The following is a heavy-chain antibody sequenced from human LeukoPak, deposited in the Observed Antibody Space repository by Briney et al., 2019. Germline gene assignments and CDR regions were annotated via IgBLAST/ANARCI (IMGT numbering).Heavy chain of an antibody. CDR1: GFTFNIYA. CDR2: ISGNGINT. V-gene: IGHV3-23*01. CDR3: ERGVSE. J-gene: IGHJ4*02. Sequence: GGSLRLSCATSGFTFNIYAVNWVRQAPGKGLEWVSIISGNGINTYYADSVKGRFTISRDDSKNTLYLQMNSLRADDTAIYYCERGVSEWGQGTLVTVAS. D-gene: IGHD3-16*01.